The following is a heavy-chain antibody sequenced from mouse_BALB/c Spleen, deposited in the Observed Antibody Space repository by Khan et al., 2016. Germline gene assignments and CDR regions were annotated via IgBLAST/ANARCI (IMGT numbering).Heavy chain of an antibody. V-gene: IGHV9-3-1*01. Sequence: QIQWVQSGPELKKPGKTVKISCKASGYTFTNYGMNWVKQAPGKGLKWMGWINTYSGESTYADDFKGRFAFSLETSANTAYLQINNLKNEDTATXFCARYRYYYGSSRYFDVWGAGTAVTVSS. CDR1: GYTFTNYG. J-gene: IGHJ1*01. CDR3: ARYRYYYGSSRYFDV. CDR2: INTYSGES. D-gene: IGHD1-1*01.